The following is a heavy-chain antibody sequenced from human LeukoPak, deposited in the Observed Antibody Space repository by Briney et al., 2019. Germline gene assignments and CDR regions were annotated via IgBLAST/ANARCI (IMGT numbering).Heavy chain of an antibody. CDR2: IWYDGSNK. CDR3: ANPELLSAIWDY. V-gene: IGHV3-33*06. D-gene: IGHD1-26*01. Sequence: GGSLRLSCAASGFTFSSYGMHWVRQAPGKGLEWVAVIWYDGSNKYYADSVKGRFTISRDNSKNTLYLQMNSLRAEDTAVYYCANPELLSAIWDYWGQGTLVTVSS. CDR1: GFTFSSYG. J-gene: IGHJ4*02.